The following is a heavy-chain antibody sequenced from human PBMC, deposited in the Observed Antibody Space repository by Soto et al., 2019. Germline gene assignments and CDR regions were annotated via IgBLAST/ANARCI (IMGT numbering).Heavy chain of an antibody. CDR2: ISAGGDAT. D-gene: IGHD3-10*01. V-gene: IGHV3-23*01. J-gene: IGHJ4*02. CDR1: GFTFSSFA. CDR3: AKGMFSSSPAAAGSFDY. Sequence: GGSLRLSCAASGFTFSSFAMSWVRQPPGKGLEWVSAISAGGDATYYADSVKGRFTISRDNSKNMVFLQLSRLRAEDTAVYFCAKGMFSSSPAAAGSFDYWGQGALVTVSS.